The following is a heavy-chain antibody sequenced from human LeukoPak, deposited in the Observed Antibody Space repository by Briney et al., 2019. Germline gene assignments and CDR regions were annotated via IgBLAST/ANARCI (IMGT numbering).Heavy chain of an antibody. Sequence: ASVKVSCKASGYTLTSYGISWVRQAPGQGLEWMGWISAYNGNTNYAQKLQGRVTMTTDTSTSTAYMELRSLRSDDTAVYYCARVTTFSGSYYFDYWGQGTLVTVSS. CDR2: ISAYNGNT. CDR1: GYTLTSYG. D-gene: IGHD3-22*01. J-gene: IGHJ4*02. CDR3: ARVTTFSGSYYFDY. V-gene: IGHV1-18*01.